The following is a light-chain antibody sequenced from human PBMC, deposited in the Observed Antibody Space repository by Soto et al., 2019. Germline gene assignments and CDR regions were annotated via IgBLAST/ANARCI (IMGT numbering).Light chain of an antibody. CDR1: SSNIGSNY. V-gene: IGLV1-51*01. Sequence: QSVLTQPPSVSAAPGQKVTISCSGSSSNIGSNYISWYQQLPGTAPKLLIFDNNNRPSGTPARFSGSKSGTSATLGIAGLQTGDEADYYCGTWDSSLSAGVFGGGTKLTVL. CDR2: DNN. CDR3: GTWDSSLSAGV. J-gene: IGLJ3*02.